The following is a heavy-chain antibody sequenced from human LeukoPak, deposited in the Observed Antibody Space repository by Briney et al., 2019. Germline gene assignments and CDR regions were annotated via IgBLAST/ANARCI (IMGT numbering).Heavy chain of an antibody. CDR3: GRYYAAYYFDS. CDR1: GGSVSHSGYY. D-gene: IGHD3-3*01. Sequence: SETLSLTCNVSGGSVSHSGYYWGWVRQPPGKGLEWMATIYNSGSTDSGNTCYSPSLKSRVTISIDKSKNQFSLKLRSVTAADTAVYYCGRYYAAYYFDSWGQGTLVTVSS. V-gene: IGHV4-39*01. J-gene: IGHJ4*02. CDR2: IYNSGSTDSGNT.